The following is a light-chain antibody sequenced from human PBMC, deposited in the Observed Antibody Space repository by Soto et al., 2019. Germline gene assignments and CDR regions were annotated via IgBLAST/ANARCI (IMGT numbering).Light chain of an antibody. V-gene: IGKV3-15*01. CDR1: QSVSSN. CDR2: DAS. J-gene: IGKJ4*01. CDR3: QQCSWLPFTVT. Sequence: EIVMTQSPATLSVSPGERATLSCRASQSVSSNLAWYQQKPGQAPRLLIYDASTRATGIPARFSGSGSGTEYTLTISTLQSEDSAVYSCQQCSWLPFTVTFGGGTKVEIK.